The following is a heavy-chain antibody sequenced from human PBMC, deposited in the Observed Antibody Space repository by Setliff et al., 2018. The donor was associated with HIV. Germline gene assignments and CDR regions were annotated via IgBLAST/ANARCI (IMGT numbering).Heavy chain of an antibody. Sequence: PGGSLRLSCAVSGSTFSNTWMNWVRQAPGKGLEFVGLIRSKHYGGTTHYAASVAGRFTISRDDSKNIVFLQMKSLKTEDTALYYCTRVLNYYGSSYWYFDLWGRGTLVTVSS. CDR2: IRSKHYGGTT. J-gene: IGHJ2*01. CDR3: TRVLNYYGSSYWYFDL. V-gene: IGHV3-49*04. CDR1: GSTFSNTW. D-gene: IGHD3-10*01.